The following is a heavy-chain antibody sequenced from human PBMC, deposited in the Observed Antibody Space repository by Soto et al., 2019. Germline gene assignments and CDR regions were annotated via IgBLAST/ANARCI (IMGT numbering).Heavy chain of an antibody. D-gene: IGHD2-15*01. CDR2: INPSGGST. CDR3: ARDRGYCSGGSCYSEVRMDSGMDV. Sequence: QVQLVQSGAEVKKPGASVKVSCKASGYTFTSYYMHWVRQAPGQGLEWMGIINPSGGSTSYEQKLQGRVTMNRDTSTSTVYMELSSLRSEDTAVYYCARDRGYCSGGSCYSEVRMDSGMDVWGQGTTVTVSS. CDR1: GYTFTSYY. V-gene: IGHV1-46*01. J-gene: IGHJ6*02.